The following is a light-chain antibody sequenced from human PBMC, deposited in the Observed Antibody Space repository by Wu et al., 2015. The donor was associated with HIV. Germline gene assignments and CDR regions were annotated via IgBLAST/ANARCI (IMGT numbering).Light chain of an antibody. V-gene: IGKV3-20*01. Sequence: EIVLTRSPGTLSLSPGERATLSCRSSQSVSASYLAWYQKKPGQSPRLVVYGASKRAANIPDRFGGSGSGTDFILTINRLEPEDFAVYYCQQYGDSPVTFGQGTRLE. J-gene: IGKJ5*01. CDR1: QSVSASY. CDR2: GAS. CDR3: QQYGDSPVT.